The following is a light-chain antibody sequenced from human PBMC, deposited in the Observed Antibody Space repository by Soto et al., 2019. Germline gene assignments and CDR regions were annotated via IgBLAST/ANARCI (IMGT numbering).Light chain of an antibody. Sequence: QSVLTQPPSASGTPGQRVTISCSGSSCNIGSNYVYWYQQLPGTAPKLLIYRNNQRPSGVPDRFSGSKSGTSASLAISGLRSEDEADYYCAAWDDSLSGQGVFGGGTKLTVL. CDR3: AAWDDSLSGQGV. CDR1: SCNIGSNY. CDR2: RNN. J-gene: IGLJ2*01. V-gene: IGLV1-47*01.